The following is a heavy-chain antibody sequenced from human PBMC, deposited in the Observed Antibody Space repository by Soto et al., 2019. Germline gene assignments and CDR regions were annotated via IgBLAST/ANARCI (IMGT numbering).Heavy chain of an antibody. J-gene: IGHJ5*02. CDR2: ISDSGGST. CDR1: GFTFSTYA. V-gene: IGHV3-23*01. Sequence: ESWGGSVQPGGSLRLSCAASGFTFSTYAMSWVRQAPGKGLEWVSSISDSGGSTYYAESVKGRFTISRDNSKNTLYLQMHSLRAEDTAVYYCAKGRYGDYGWFDPWGQGTLVTVSS. CDR3: AKGRYGDYGWFDP. D-gene: IGHD4-17*01.